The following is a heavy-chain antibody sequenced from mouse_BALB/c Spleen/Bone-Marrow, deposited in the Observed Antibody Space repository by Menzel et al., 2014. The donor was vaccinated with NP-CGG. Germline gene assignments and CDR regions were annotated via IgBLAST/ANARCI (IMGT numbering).Heavy chain of an antibody. CDR1: GFTFTDYY. CDR3: ARQRKGLLCDS. CDR2: IRNNANGYTT. J-gene: IGHJ2*01. V-gene: IGHV7-3*02. Sequence: EVMLVESGGGLVQPGGSLRLSCATSGFTFTDYYMNWVRQSPGKALEWLAFIRNNANGYTTEYRASVKGRFTTSRDLSRSILYLQINALRPDDSAAYYSARQRKGLLCDSWGQGTTLTISS. D-gene: IGHD1-1*01.